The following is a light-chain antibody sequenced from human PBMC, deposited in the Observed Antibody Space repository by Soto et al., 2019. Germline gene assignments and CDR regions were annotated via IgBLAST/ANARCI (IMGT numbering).Light chain of an antibody. CDR2: ATS. J-gene: IGKJ2*03. CDR3: QQYGNSPPYS. Sequence: EIVLTQSPGSLSLSPVEGATLSCRASQSVSTTYLAWYQLKPGQAPRLVIYATSSRAAGIPDRFRGSGSGTEFTLTISSLEPEDVGVYFCQQYGNSPPYSFGQGTKLEIK. CDR1: QSVSTTY. V-gene: IGKV3-20*01.